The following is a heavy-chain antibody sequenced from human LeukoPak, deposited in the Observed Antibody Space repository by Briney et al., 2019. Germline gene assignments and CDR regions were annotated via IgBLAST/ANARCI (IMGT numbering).Heavy chain of an antibody. J-gene: IGHJ4*02. V-gene: IGHV1-69*05. CDR2: IIPIFGTA. Sequence: SVKVSCRASGGTFSSYAISWVRQAPGQGLEWMGRIIPIFGTANYAQKFQGRVTITTDESTSTAYMELSSLRSEDTAVYYCARDLFGPLDSSGYYCDYWGQGTLVTVSS. CDR1: GGTFSSYA. D-gene: IGHD3-22*01. CDR3: ARDLFGPLDSSGYYCDY.